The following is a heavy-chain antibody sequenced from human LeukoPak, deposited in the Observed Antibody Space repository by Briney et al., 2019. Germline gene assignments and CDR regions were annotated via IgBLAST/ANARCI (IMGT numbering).Heavy chain of an antibody. Sequence: GASVKVSCKASGYTFTSNYIHWVRQAPGQGLEWMGMIYPRDGSTSYAQKFQGRVTVTRDTSISTAYMELSRLRSDDTAVYYCARGGYGYGDYRRGDYWGQGTLVTVSS. D-gene: IGHD4-17*01. CDR1: GYTFTSNY. CDR2: IYPRDGST. V-gene: IGHV1-46*01. CDR3: ARGGYGYGDYRRGDY. J-gene: IGHJ4*02.